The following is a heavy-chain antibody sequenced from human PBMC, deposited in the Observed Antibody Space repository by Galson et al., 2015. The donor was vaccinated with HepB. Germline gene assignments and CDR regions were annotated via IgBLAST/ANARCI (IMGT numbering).Heavy chain of an antibody. V-gene: IGHV3-11*01. Sequence: SLRLSCAASGFTFSDYHMGWIRQAPGKGLEWISYISNTGYSIYYADSVKGRFTISRDNAKNSLSLQMNSLTAEDTAVYYCARDLVYSGYSLGAFGYWGQGTLVTVSS. D-gene: IGHD5-12*01. CDR1: GFTFSDYH. J-gene: IGHJ4*02. CDR2: ISNTGYSI. CDR3: ARDLVYSGYSLGAFGY.